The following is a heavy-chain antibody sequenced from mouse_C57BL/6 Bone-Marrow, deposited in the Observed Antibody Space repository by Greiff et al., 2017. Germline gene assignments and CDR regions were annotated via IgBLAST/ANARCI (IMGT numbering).Heavy chain of an antibody. CDR3: ARPGSKGDYAMDY. CDR2: ISSGGSYT. V-gene: IGHV5-6*01. D-gene: IGHD1-1*01. Sequence: EVQGVESGGDLVKPGGSLKLSCAASGFTFSSYGMSWVRQTPDKRLEWVATISSGGSYTYYPDSVKGRFTISRDNAKNTLYLQMSSLKSEDTAMYYCARPGSKGDYAMDYWGKGTSVTVSS. J-gene: IGHJ4*01. CDR1: GFTFSSYG.